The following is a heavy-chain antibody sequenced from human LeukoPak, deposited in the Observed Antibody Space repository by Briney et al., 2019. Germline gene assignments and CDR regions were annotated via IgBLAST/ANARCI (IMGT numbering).Heavy chain of an antibody. V-gene: IGHV3-21*01. CDR2: ISSTMTDT. J-gene: IGHJ4*02. CDR1: GFTFSSYS. Sequence: GGSLRLSCAVSGFTFSSYSMIWVRQAPGKGLEWVSSISSTMTDTYHADSVKGRFTISRDNAKNSLYLQMDSLRAEDTAVYLCARVGVYGTYLDYWGQGTLVTVSS. CDR3: ARVGVYGTYLDY. D-gene: IGHD2-8*01.